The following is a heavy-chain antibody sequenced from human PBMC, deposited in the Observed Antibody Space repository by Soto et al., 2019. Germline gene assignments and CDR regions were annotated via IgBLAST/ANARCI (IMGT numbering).Heavy chain of an antibody. CDR1: GFTFSNAW. CDR2: INPDGSGT. CDR3: VRDRDTYGYANLDY. D-gene: IGHD5-18*01. Sequence: QAGGSLRLSCAASGFTFSNAWMNWVRQAPGKGLVWVSRINPDGSGTSYADSVKGRLTISRDNAKNTSYLQVNSLRVDDTAVYYCVRDRDTYGYANLDYWGQGTLVTVSS. J-gene: IGHJ4*02. V-gene: IGHV3-74*01.